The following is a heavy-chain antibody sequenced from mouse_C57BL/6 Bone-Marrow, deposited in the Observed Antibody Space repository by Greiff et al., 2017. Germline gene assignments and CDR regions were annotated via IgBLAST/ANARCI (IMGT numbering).Heavy chain of an antibody. CDR2: ISDGGSYT. J-gene: IGHJ2*01. Sequence: EVKVVESGGGLVKPGGSLKLSCAASGFTFSSYAMSWVRQTPEKRLEWVATISDGGSYTYYPDNVKGRFPISSDNAKNNLYLQMSHLKSEDTAMYYCARDPIQYYFDYWGQGTTLTVSS. CDR1: GFTFSSYA. CDR3: ARDPIQYYFDY. V-gene: IGHV5-4*01.